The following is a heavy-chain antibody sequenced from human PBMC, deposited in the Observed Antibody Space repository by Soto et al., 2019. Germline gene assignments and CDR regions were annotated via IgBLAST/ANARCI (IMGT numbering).Heavy chain of an antibody. J-gene: IGHJ4*02. CDR2: IIPILGIA. CDR3: ARKMATTPGGFDY. V-gene: IGHV1-69*02. D-gene: IGHD5-12*01. CDR1: GGTFSSYT. Sequence: SVKVSCKASGGTFSSYTISWVRQAPGQGLEWMGRIIPILGIANYAQKFQGRVTITADKSTSTAYMELSSLRSEDTAVYYCARKMATTPGGFDYWGQGTLVTVSS.